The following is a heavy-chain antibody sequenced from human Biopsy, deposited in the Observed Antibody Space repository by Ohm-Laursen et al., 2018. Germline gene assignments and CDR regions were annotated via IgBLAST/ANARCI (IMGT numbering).Heavy chain of an antibody. D-gene: IGHD3-9*01. CDR3: ATKLTGYFHH. CDR2: NIPTLGTG. Sequence: SSVKVSCNAPGGTFSNYGVNWVRRAPGQGLEWLGGNIPTLGTGNYAQKFQDRVTVAADTSTSTATMELRSLRSDDTAVYYCATKLTGYFHHWGQGTLVIVSS. V-gene: IGHV1-69*06. CDR1: GGTFSNYG. J-gene: IGHJ1*01.